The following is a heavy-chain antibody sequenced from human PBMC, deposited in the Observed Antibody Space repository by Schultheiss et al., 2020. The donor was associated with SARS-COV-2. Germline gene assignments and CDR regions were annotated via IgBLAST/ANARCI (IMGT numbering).Heavy chain of an antibody. CDR2: IYYSGST. Sequence: SETLSLTCTVSGGSINSDYWSWIRRPPGKGLEWIGYIYYSGSTYYNPSLKSRVTISVDKSKNQFSLKLSSVTAADTAVYYCARDRNYYGSGSSVFDYWGQGTLVTVSS. J-gene: IGHJ4*02. CDR1: GGSINSDY. D-gene: IGHD3-10*01. V-gene: IGHV4-59*12. CDR3: ARDRNYYGSGSSVFDY.